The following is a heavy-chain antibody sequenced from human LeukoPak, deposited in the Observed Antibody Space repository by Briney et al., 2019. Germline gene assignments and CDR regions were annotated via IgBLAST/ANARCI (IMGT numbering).Heavy chain of an antibody. CDR3: ARGALPYGDFYYFDY. V-gene: IGHV4-31*03. CDR1: GGSISSGGYY. J-gene: IGHJ4*02. Sequence: EASETLSLTCTVSGGSISSGGYYWSWIRQHPGKGLEWIGYIYYSGSTYYNPSLKSRVTISVDTSKNQFSLKLSSVTAADTAVYYCARGALPYGDFYYFDYWGQGTLVTVSS. CDR2: IYYSGST. D-gene: IGHD4-17*01.